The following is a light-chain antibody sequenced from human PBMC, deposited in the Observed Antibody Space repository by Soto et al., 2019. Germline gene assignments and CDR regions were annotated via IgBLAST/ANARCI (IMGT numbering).Light chain of an antibody. Sequence: EIVLTQSPGTLSLSPGERATLSCRASQRVGSSYLAWYQQNPGQAPRLLIYVASSRAPGIPDRFSGSGSVTDFTLTISRLEPEDFAVYYCQQYGSSPYTFGQGTNLEI. J-gene: IGKJ2*01. CDR1: QRVGSSY. CDR2: VAS. V-gene: IGKV3-20*01. CDR3: QQYGSSPYT.